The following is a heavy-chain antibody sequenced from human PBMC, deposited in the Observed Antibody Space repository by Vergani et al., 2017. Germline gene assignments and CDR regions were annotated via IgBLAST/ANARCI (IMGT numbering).Heavy chain of an antibody. Sequence: QVQLVQSGAEVKKPGSSVKVSCKASGGTFSSYAISWVRQAPGQGLEWMGGIIPIFGTANYAQKFQGRVTITADESTSTAYMELSSLRSEDTAVYYCARAHHYDYVWGSYRYYYFDYWGQGTQVTVSS. V-gene: IGHV1-69*01. CDR1: GGTFSSYA. CDR2: IIPIFGTA. D-gene: IGHD3-16*02. J-gene: IGHJ4*02. CDR3: ARAHHYDYVWGSYRYYYFDY.